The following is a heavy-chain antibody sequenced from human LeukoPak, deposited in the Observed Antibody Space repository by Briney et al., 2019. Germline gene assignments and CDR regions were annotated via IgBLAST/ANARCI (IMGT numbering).Heavy chain of an antibody. CDR2: IYYSGST. D-gene: IGHD3-3*01. CDR1: GGSISSYY. J-gene: IGHJ4*02. V-gene: IGHV4-59*01. Sequence: SETLSLTCTVSGGSISSYYWNWIRQPPGKGLEWIGYIYYSGSTNYNPSLTSRVTISLDTSNNQFSLKLSSVTAADTAVYYCARGGGDFWSGYWYYFDYWGQGTLVTVSS. CDR3: ARGGGDFWSGYWYYFDY.